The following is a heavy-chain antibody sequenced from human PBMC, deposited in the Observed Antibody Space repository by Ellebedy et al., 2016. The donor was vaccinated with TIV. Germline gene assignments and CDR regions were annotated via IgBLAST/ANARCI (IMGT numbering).Heavy chain of an antibody. CDR1: GFSFHYYS. CDR3: VKRAHDYGDCGAMDV. V-gene: IGHV3-43*01. CDR2: ISWDSGSR. D-gene: IGHD4-17*01. Sequence: PGGSLRLSCAASGFSFHYYSMNWVRQAPGKGLEWVSLISWDSGSRFYVDSVKGRFSISRDNSKNSVYLQMNSLRIEDTALYYCVKRAHDYGDCGAMDVWGRGTTVTVSS. J-gene: IGHJ6*03.